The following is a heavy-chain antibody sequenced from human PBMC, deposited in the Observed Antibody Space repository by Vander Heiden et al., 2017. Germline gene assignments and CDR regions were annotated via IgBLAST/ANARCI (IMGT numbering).Heavy chain of an antibody. CDR3: ARDATVGWTVPWWFDP. D-gene: IGHD3-10*01. J-gene: IGHJ5*02. V-gene: IGHV3-21*01. Sequence: EVQVVESGGGLVKPGGSLRVSCAPSRFSFSAYVMNCVRPASGKGVDWVSFISSSGSHISYAASVKGRFTISRDNAKNALYLQMNSPRGEAAAVYYCARDATVGWTVPWWFDPWGPGSLVSVS. CDR2: ISSSGSHI. CDR1: RFSFSAYV.